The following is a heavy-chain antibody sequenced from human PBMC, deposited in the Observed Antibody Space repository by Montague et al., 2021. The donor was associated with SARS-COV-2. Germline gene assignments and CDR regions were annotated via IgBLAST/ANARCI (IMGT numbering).Heavy chain of an antibody. CDR3: WKNFPGQFYFDD. J-gene: IGHJ4*02. CDR2: ISSGGNK. CDR1: GFTFSTYA. D-gene: IGHD2/OR15-2a*01. Sequence: SLRLSCAASGFTFSTYAMNWVRQAPGKGLEWVSGISSGGNKHHSDSVKGRLTISSSDSSNTLYLQMHSLMTEDTTMYYCWKNFPGQFYFDDWGQGTLVAVSS. V-gene: IGHV3-23*01.